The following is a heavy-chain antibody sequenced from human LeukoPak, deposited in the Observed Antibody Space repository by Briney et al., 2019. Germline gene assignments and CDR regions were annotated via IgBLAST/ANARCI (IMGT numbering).Heavy chain of an antibody. V-gene: IGHV4-34*01. Sequence: SETLSLTCAVYGGSFSGYYWSWIRQPPGMGLEWIGEINHSGSTNYNPSLKSRVTISVDTSKNQFSLKLSSVTAADTAVYYCARGLVAVAGYSLYYYGMDVWGQGTTVTVSS. CDR2: INHSGST. D-gene: IGHD6-19*01. J-gene: IGHJ6*02. CDR1: GGSFSGYY. CDR3: ARGLVAVAGYSLYYYGMDV.